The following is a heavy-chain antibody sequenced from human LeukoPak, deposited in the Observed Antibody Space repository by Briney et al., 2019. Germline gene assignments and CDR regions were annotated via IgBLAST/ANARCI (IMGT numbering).Heavy chain of an antibody. CDR1: GFTFSNAW. D-gene: IGHD3-22*01. J-gene: IGHJ4*02. Sequence: GGSLRLSCAASGFTFSNAWMSWVRQAPGKGLEWVSYISSSGSTIYYADSVKGRFTISRDNAKNSLYLQMNSLRAEDTAVYYCAREVDDSSGYAFDYWGQGTLVTVSS. V-gene: IGHV3-11*01. CDR2: ISSSGSTI. CDR3: AREVDDSSGYAFDY.